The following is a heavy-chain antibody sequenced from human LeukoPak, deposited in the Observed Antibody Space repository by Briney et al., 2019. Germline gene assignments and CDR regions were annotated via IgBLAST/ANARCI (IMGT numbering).Heavy chain of an antibody. J-gene: IGHJ2*01. CDR3: ARRGSGASLEYYFDL. Sequence: SETLSLTCTVSGGSISSYYWSWIRQPPGKGLEYIGYIYYSGKTNPNPSLNSQVTISVDTSKNQFSLKLSSVTASDTAVYYCARRGSGASLEYYFDLWGRGTLVTVSS. V-gene: IGHV4-59*08. CDR2: IYYSGKT. CDR1: GGSISSYY. D-gene: IGHD1-14*01.